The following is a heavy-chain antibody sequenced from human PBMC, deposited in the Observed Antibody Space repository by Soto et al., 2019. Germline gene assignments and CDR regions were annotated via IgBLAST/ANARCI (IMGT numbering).Heavy chain of an antibody. Sequence: GGSLRLSCAASGFTFSSYSMNWVRQAPGKGLEWVSSISSSSSYIYYADSVKGRFTISRDNAKNSLYLQMNSLRAEDTAVYYCARDGGPYSNYHFDYWGQGTLVTVSS. CDR1: GFTFSSYS. CDR2: ISSSSSYI. V-gene: IGHV3-21*01. CDR3: ARDGGPYSNYHFDY. D-gene: IGHD4-4*01. J-gene: IGHJ4*02.